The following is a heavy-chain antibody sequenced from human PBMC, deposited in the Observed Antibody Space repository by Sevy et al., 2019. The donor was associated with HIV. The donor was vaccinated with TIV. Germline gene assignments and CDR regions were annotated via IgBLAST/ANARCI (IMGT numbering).Heavy chain of an antibody. CDR1: GGSFSGYY. Sequence: SETLSLTCAVYGGSFSGYYWSWIRQPPGKGLEWIGEINHSGSTNYNPSLKSRVTITVDTSKNQFSLKLSSVTAADTAVYYCARGWMVPAARYFDYWGQGTLVTVSS. J-gene: IGHJ4*02. V-gene: IGHV4-34*01. CDR3: ARGWMVPAARYFDY. CDR2: INHSGST. D-gene: IGHD2-2*01.